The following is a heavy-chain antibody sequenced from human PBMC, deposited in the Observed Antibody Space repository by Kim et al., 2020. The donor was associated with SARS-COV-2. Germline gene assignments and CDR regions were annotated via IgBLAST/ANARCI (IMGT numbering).Heavy chain of an antibody. D-gene: IGHD4-4*01. CDR3: ARGPNYSPFDY. Sequence: AGSGRGRSTISRDNEKNSLFLQKNSLRADDTAVYYCARGPNYSPFDYWGQGTLVTVSS. J-gene: IGHJ4*02. V-gene: IGHV3-48*03.